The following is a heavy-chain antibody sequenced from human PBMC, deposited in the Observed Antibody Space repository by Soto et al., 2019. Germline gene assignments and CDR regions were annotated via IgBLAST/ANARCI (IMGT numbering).Heavy chain of an antibody. J-gene: IGHJ4*02. D-gene: IGHD6-13*01. CDR1: GYTFTTYH. CDR2: MNPNGGNT. V-gene: IGHV1-8*01. Sequence: QVQLVQSGAEVKKPGASVKVSCKASGYTFTTYHISWVRQATGQGLEWMGWMNPNGGNTGYAQKFQGRVTMTRDTSTSTAYMELSSLRSDDTAVYYCARCQIAARVPYYNDYWGQGTLVTVSS. CDR3: ARCQIAARVPYYNDY.